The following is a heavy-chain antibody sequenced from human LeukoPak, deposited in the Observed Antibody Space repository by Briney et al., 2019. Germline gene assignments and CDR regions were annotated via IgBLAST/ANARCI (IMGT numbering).Heavy chain of an antibody. CDR2: IYTSGST. V-gene: IGHV4-61*02. Sequence: PSETLSLTCTVSGVSISSGSYYWSWIRQPAGKGLEWIGRIYTSGSTNYNPSLKGRVTISVDTSKNQFSLKLSSVTAADTAVYYCASYCSSTSCYSAAFDIWGQGTMVTVSS. D-gene: IGHD2-2*01. CDR1: GVSISSGSYY. CDR3: ASYCSSTSCYSAAFDI. J-gene: IGHJ3*02.